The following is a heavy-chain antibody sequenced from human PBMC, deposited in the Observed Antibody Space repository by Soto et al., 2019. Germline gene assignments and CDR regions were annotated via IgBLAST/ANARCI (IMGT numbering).Heavy chain of an antibody. V-gene: IGHV4-30-4*01. J-gene: IGHJ4*02. CDR3: ATRDIAVAGVDY. CDR2: IYYSGST. CDR1: GGSIISGDYY. D-gene: IGHD6-19*01. Sequence: SETLSLTCTVSGGSIISGDYYWSWIRQPPGKGLEWIGYIYYSGSTYYNPSLKSRVTISVDTSKNQFSLKLSSVTAADTAVYYCATRDIAVAGVDYWGQGTLVTVSS.